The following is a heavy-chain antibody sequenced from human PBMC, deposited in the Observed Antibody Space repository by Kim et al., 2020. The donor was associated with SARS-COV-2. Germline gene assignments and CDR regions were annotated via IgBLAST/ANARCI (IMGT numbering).Heavy chain of an antibody. D-gene: IGHD3-16*01. CDR1: GFTLNNYD. CDR2: IGTGGDT. Sequence: GGSPRLSCSASGFTLNNYDMYWVRQGTGRGLEWVSVIGTGGDTYYPDSVKGRFTISRDNAMTSLFLQMNSLTAGDTAVYFCARDIIKAQFGFDLWGQGTVVTVSS. CDR3: ARDIIKAQFGFDL. V-gene: IGHV3-13*01. J-gene: IGHJ3*01.